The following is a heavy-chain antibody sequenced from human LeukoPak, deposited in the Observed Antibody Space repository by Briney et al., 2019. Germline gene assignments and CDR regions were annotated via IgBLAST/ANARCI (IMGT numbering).Heavy chain of an antibody. V-gene: IGHV1-69*13. CDR3: ARGWLAETTVVTPYNY. CDR2: IIPLFGTP. D-gene: IGHD4-23*01. J-gene: IGHJ4*02. Sequence: GASVKVSCKASGGTFSSYAMSWVRQAPGQGLEWMGGIIPLFGTPNYAQKFQGRVTITADESTSTAYMELSSLRSEDTAVYYCARGWLAETTVVTPYNYWGQGTLVTVSS. CDR1: GGTFSSYA.